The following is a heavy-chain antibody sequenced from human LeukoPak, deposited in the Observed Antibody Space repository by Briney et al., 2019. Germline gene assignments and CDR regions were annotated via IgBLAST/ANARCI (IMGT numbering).Heavy chain of an antibody. CDR3: ARGDMERGMIVVV. Sequence: SETLSLTCTVSGGSISSGDYYWSWIRQPAGKGLEWIGRIYTSGSTNYNPSLKSRVTISVDTSKNQFSLKLSSVTAADTAVYYCARGDMERGMIVVVWGQGTLVTVSS. V-gene: IGHV4-61*02. CDR1: GGSISSGDYY. CDR2: IYTSGST. J-gene: IGHJ4*02. D-gene: IGHD3-22*01.